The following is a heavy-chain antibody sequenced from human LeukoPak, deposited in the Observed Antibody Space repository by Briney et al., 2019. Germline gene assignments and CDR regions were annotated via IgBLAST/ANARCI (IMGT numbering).Heavy chain of an antibody. CDR3: ARDQGLWFGVPAPNYYMDV. CDR1: GFTVSSNE. Sequence: PGGSLRLSCAASGFTVSSNEMSWVRQAPGKGLEWVSYISSSSSTIYYADSVKGRFTISRDNAKNSLYLQMNSLRAEDTAVYYCARDQGLWFGVPAPNYYMDVWGKGTTVTVSS. V-gene: IGHV3-48*01. J-gene: IGHJ6*03. CDR2: ISSSSSTI. D-gene: IGHD3-10*01.